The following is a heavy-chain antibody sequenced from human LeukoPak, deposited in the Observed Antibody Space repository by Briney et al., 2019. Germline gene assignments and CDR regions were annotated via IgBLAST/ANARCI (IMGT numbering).Heavy chain of an antibody. D-gene: IGHD5-12*01. J-gene: IGHJ4*02. CDR1: GFTFSSYA. CDR2: ISYDGSNK. V-gene: IGHV3-30-3*01. CDR3: ARAGGHRNSGYDY. Sequence: PGGSLRLSCAASGFTFSSYAMHWVRQAPGKGLEWVAVISYDGSNKYYADSVKGRFTISRDNSKNTLYLQMNSLRAEDTAVYYCARAGGHRNSGYDYWGQGTLVTVSS.